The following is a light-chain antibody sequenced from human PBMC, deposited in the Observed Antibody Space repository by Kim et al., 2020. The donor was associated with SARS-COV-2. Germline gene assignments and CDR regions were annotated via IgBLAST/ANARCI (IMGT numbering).Light chain of an antibody. J-gene: IGLJ1*01. CDR2: EVT. CDR3: CSYARTSYV. CDR1: SSDIGAYEN. Sequence: PGQSVTISCTGSSSDIGAYENVSWYQQHPGKAPKLMISEVTKRSSGVPDRFSGSKSGNTASLTVSGLQVEDKADYYCCSYARTSYVFGTGTKVTVL. V-gene: IGLV2-8*01.